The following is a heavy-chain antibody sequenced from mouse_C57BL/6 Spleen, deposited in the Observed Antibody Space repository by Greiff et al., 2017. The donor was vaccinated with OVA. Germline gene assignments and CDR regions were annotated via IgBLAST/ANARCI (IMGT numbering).Heavy chain of an antibody. CDR1: GYAFSSSW. J-gene: IGHJ2*01. CDR2: IYPGDGDT. CDR3: ARTPEGRDYFDY. Sequence: VQLQQSGPELVKPGASVKISCKASGYAFSSSWMNWVKQRPGKGLEWIGRIYPGDGDTNYNGKFKGKATLTADKSSSTAYMQLSSLTSEDSAVYFCARTPEGRDYFDYWGQGTTLTVSS. V-gene: IGHV1-82*01.